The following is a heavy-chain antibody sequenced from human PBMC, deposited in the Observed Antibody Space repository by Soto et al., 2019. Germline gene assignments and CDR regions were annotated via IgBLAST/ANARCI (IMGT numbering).Heavy chain of an antibody. CDR3: ARLGGYDSSGYEYYYYGMDV. D-gene: IGHD3-22*01. CDR1: GYSFTSYW. CDR2: IYPGDSDT. V-gene: IGHV5-51*01. Sequence: GESLKISCRGSGYSFTSYWIGWVRQMPGKGLEWMGIIYPGDSDTRYSPSFQGQVTISADKSISTAYLQWSSLKASDTAMYYCARLGGYDSSGYEYYYYGMDVWGQGTTVTVSS. J-gene: IGHJ6*02.